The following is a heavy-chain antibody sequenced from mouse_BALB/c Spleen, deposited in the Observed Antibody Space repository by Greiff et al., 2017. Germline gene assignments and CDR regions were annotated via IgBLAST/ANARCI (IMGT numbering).Heavy chain of an antibody. J-gene: IGHJ4*01. CDR2: IYPGSGNT. CDR1: GYTFTDYY. CDR3: ALYDYDEGGAMDY. D-gene: IGHD2-4*01. Sequence: QVQLQQSGAELARPGASVKLSCKASGYTFTDYYINWVKQRTGQGLEWIGEIYPGSGNTYYNEKFKGKATLTADKSSSTAYMQLSSLTSEDSAVYFCALYDYDEGGAMDYWGQGTSVTVSS. V-gene: IGHV1-77*01.